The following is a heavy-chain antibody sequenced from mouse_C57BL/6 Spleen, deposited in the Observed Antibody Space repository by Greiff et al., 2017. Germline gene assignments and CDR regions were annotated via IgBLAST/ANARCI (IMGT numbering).Heavy chain of an antibody. Sequence: QVQLQQSGAELARPGASVKMSCKASGYTFTSYTMHWVKQRPGQGLEWIGYINPSSGYTKYNQKFKDKATLTADKSSSTAYMQLSSLTSEDSAVYYCASPNWDGASWFAYWGQGTLVTVSA. CDR2: INPSSGYT. V-gene: IGHV1-4*01. CDR1: GYTFTSYT. J-gene: IGHJ3*01. CDR3: ASPNWDGASWFAY. D-gene: IGHD4-1*01.